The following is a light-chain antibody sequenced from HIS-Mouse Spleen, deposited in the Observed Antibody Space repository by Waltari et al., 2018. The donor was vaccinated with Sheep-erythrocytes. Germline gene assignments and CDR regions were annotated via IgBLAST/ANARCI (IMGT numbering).Light chain of an antibody. CDR3: YSAADNNLV. CDR2: KDS. J-gene: IGLJ3*02. CDR1: VLAKKY. V-gene: IGLV3-27*01. Sequence: SYELTQPSSVSVSPGQTARITCSGDVLAKKYARWFQQKPGQAPVPVIYKDSERPSGIPERFAGASSGTTVTLTISWAQVEDEADYYCYSAADNNLVFGGGTKLTVL.